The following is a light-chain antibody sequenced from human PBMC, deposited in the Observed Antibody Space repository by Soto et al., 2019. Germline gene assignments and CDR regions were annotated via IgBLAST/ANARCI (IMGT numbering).Light chain of an antibody. V-gene: IGLV2-14*03. Sequence: QAVLTQPASVSGSPGQSITISCTGTRSDIGAYNFVSWYQQHPGEVPKLMLYDVNVRPSGVSNRFSGSKSGNTASPTISGLQAEDEADYYCTSCTTSTTMIFGGGTQLTVL. J-gene: IGLJ2*01. CDR1: RSDIGAYNF. CDR3: TSCTTSTTMI. CDR2: DVN.